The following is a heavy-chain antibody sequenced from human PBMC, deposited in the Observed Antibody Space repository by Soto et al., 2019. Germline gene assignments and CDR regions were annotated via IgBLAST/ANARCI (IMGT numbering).Heavy chain of an antibody. J-gene: IGHJ4*02. CDR1: GGTFSSYA. D-gene: IGHD3-22*01. V-gene: IGHV1-69*13. CDR3: VAGYDSSGYYSTNFDF. Sequence: SVKVSCKASGGTFSSYAISWVRQAPGQGLEWMGGIIPIFGTANYAQKFQGRVTITADESTNTAYMELRSLRSEDTAVYYCVAGYDSSGYYSTNFDFWGQGTLVTVSS. CDR2: IIPIFGTA.